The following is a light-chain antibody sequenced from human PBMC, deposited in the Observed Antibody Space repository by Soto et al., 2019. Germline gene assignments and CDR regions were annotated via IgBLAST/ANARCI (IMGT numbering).Light chain of an antibody. CDR2: GNS. CDR1: SSNIGAGYD. J-gene: IGLJ2*01. V-gene: IGLV1-40*01. CDR3: QSYDSSDVV. Sequence: QSVLTQPPSVSGAPGQRVTISCTGSSSNIGAGYDVHWYQQLPGTAPKPLIYGNSNRPSGVPDRFSGSKSGTSASLAITGLQAEDEADYYCQSYDSSDVVFGGGTKLTVL.